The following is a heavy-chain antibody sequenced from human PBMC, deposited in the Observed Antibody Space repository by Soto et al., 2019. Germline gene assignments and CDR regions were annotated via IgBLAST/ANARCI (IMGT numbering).Heavy chain of an antibody. D-gene: IGHD6-13*01. CDR1: GYTFTSYY. Sequence: EDAVKVSCKASGYTFTSYYMHWVLQAPGQGLEWMGIINPSGGSTSYAQKFQGRVTMTRDTSTSTVYMELSSLRSEDTAVYYCARGISGSSSSYYYYGMDVWGQGTTVTVSS. J-gene: IGHJ6*02. CDR3: ARGISGSSSSYYYYGMDV. V-gene: IGHV1-46*01. CDR2: INPSGGST.